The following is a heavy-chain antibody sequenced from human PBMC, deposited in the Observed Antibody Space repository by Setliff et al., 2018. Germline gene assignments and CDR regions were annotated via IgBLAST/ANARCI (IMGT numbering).Heavy chain of an antibody. V-gene: IGHV4-59*08. CDR1: GGGSINNYY. J-gene: IGHJ6*03. D-gene: IGHD1-26*01. CDR2: VHFGGDT. Sequence: SETLSLTCTVSGGGSINNYYWSWVRQSPGKGLEWIGFVHFGGDTNYNPSLKSRVTMSADTSNNQFSLKVSSVTAADTAVYYCARAPPNRYSGSYEYFYMDVWGKGTTVTVSS. CDR3: ARAPPNRYSGSYEYFYMDV.